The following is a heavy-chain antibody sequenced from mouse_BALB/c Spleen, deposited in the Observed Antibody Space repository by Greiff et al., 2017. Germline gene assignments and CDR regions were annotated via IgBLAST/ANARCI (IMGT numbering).Heavy chain of an antibody. V-gene: IGHV3-6*02. J-gene: IGHJ2*01. CDR1: GYSITSGYY. CDR2: ISYDGSN. Sequence: EVQLQESGPGLVKPSQSLSLTCSVTGYSITSGYYWNWIRQFPGNKLEWMGYISYDGSNNYNPSLKNRISITRDTSKNQFFLKLNSVTTEDTATYYCASHGYYALDYWGQGTTLTVSS. CDR3: ASHGYYALDY. D-gene: IGHD2-3*01.